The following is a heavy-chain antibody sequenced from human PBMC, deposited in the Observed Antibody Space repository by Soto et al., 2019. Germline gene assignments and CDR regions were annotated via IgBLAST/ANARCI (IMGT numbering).Heavy chain of an antibody. Sequence: SLRLSCAASGFTFDDYAMHWVRQAPGKGLEWVSGISWNSGSIGYADSVKGRFTISRDNAKNSLYLQMNSLRAEDTALYYCAKDKGPVVPAAYFDYWGQGTLVTVSS. CDR3: AKDKGPVVPAAYFDY. CDR1: GFTFDDYA. J-gene: IGHJ4*02. D-gene: IGHD2-2*01. V-gene: IGHV3-9*01. CDR2: ISWNSGSI.